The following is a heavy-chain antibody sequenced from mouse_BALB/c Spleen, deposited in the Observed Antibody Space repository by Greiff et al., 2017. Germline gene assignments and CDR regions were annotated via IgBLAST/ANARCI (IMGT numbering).Heavy chain of an antibody. Sequence: EVKLEESGGGLVQPGGSMKLSCVASGFTFSNYWMNWVRQSPEKGLEWVAEIRLKSNNYATHYAESVKGRFTISRDDSKSSVYLQMNNLRAEDTGIYYCTSYYYGSSHWYFDVWGAGTTVTVSS. D-gene: IGHD1-1*01. J-gene: IGHJ1*01. V-gene: IGHV6-6*02. CDR3: TSYYYGSSHWYFDV. CDR1: GFTFSNYW. CDR2: IRLKSNNYAT.